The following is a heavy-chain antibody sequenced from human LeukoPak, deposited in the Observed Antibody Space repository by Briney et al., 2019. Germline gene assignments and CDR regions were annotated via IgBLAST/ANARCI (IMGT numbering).Heavy chain of an antibody. J-gene: IGHJ4*02. CDR2: IDPSDSYT. D-gene: IGHD4-17*01. CDR3: ARQKATVTPSFDY. Sequence: GESLKISCKGSGYSFTSYWTSWVRQMPGKGLEWMGRIDPSDSYTNYSPSLQGHVTISADKSISTAYLQWSSLKASDTAMYYCARQKATVTPSFDYWGQGTLVTVSS. CDR1: GYSFTSYW. V-gene: IGHV5-10-1*01.